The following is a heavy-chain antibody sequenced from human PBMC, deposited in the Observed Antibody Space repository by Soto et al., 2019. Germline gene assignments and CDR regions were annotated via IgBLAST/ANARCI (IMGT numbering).Heavy chain of an antibody. Sequence: QLQLQESGSGLVKPSQTLSLTCAVSGGSISSGGYSWSWIRQPPGKGLEWIGYIYHSGSTYYNPSLKSRVTISVDRSKHQFSLKLSSVTAADTAVYYCARAYSNYERWFDYWGQGTLVTVSS. CDR2: IYHSGST. D-gene: IGHD4-4*01. CDR1: GGSISSGGYS. CDR3: ARAYSNYERWFDY. J-gene: IGHJ4*02. V-gene: IGHV4-30-2*01.